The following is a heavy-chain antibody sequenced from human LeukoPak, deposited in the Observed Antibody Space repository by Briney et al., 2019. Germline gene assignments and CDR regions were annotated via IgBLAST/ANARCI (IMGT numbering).Heavy chain of an antibody. D-gene: IGHD3-10*01. J-gene: IGHJ4*02. V-gene: IGHV3-11*04. CDR1: GFTFSAYY. CDR3: VRDDGYYYGSGTYYRH. Sequence: GGSLRLSCAASGFTFSAYYMTWIRQAPGKGLEWVSYISSSGYSTYYADSVKGRFTISRDNAKNTLYLQMNSLRVEDTAVYYCVRDDGYYYGSGTYYRHWGQGTLVTVSS. CDR2: ISSSGYST.